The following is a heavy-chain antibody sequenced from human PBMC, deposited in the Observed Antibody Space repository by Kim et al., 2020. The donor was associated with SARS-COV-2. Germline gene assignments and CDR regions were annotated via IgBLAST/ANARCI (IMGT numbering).Heavy chain of an antibody. J-gene: IGHJ4*02. CDR1: GGSISSGGYY. CDR2: IYYSGST. V-gene: IGHV4-31*03. Sequence: SETLSLTCTVSGGSISSGGYYWSWIRQHPGKGLEWIGYIYYSGSTYYNPSLKSRVTISVDTSKNQFSLKLSSVTAADTAAYYCARVSFSPLMIVEYYFDYWGQGTLVTVSS. D-gene: IGHD3-22*01. CDR3: ARVSFSPLMIVEYYFDY.